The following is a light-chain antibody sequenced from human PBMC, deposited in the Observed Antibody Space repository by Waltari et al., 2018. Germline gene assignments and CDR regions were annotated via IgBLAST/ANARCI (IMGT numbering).Light chain of an antibody. Sequence: EMVLTQSPGTLSLSPGERATLSCRASQSVSASYLAWYQQRPGQAPRLLIYGASHRAPCIPDRVSGSGSGTDFTLTISRLEPEDFAVYYCQQYDRSPNAFGQGTKLQIK. CDR1: QSVSASY. CDR3: QQYDRSPNA. J-gene: IGKJ2*01. V-gene: IGKV3-20*01. CDR2: GAS.